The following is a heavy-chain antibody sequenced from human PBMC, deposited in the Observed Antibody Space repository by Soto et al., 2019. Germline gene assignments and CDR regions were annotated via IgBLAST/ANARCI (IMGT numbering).Heavy chain of an antibody. CDR1: GYSFTSYW. CDR3: ARLYYYDSSGYPYYFDY. D-gene: IGHD3-22*01. Sequence: GESLKISCKGSGYSFTSYWIGRVRQMPGKGLEWMGIIYPGGSDTRYSPSFQGQVTITADKSISTAYLQWSSLKASDTAMYYCARLYYYDSSGYPYYFDYWGQGTLVTVSS. V-gene: IGHV5-51*01. J-gene: IGHJ4*02. CDR2: IYPGGSDT.